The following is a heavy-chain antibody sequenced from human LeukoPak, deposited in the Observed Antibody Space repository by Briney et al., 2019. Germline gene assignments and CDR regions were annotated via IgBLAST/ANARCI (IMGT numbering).Heavy chain of an antibody. CDR2: IYTSGST. Sequence: SETLSLTCTVSGGSTSSGSYYWSWIRQPAGKGLEWIGRIYTSGSTNYNPSLKSRVTISVDTSKNQFSLKLSSVTAADTAVYYCARETWEPSSGMDVWGQGTTVTVSS. CDR3: ARETWEPSSGMDV. V-gene: IGHV4-61*02. D-gene: IGHD1-26*01. J-gene: IGHJ6*02. CDR1: GGSTSSGSYY.